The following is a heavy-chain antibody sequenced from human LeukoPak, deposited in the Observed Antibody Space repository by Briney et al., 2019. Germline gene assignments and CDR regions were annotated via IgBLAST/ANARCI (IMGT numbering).Heavy chain of an antibody. CDR3: ARDVRTRGSYYDFDY. Sequence: SETLSLTCTVSGDSISSGDYYWSWIRQPAGKGLEWIGRISSSGSTNYNPSLKSRVTISVDTSKNQFSLKLSSVTAADTAVYYCARDVRTRGSYYDFDYWGQGTLVTVSS. CDR1: GDSISSGDYY. J-gene: IGHJ4*02. CDR2: ISSSGST. V-gene: IGHV4-61*02. D-gene: IGHD1-26*01.